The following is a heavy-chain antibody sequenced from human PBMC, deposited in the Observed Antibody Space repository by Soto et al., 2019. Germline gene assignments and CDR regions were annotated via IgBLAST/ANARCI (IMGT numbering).Heavy chain of an antibody. D-gene: IGHD5-12*01. Sequence: SETLSLTCTVSGGSISSSSYYWGWIRQPPGKGLEWIGSIYYSGSTYYNPSLKSRVTISVDTSKNQFSLKLSSVTAADTAVYYCARPRRGYSNYGMDVWGQGTTVTVSS. CDR3: ARPRRGYSNYGMDV. J-gene: IGHJ6*02. V-gene: IGHV4-39*01. CDR2: IYYSGST. CDR1: GGSISSSSYY.